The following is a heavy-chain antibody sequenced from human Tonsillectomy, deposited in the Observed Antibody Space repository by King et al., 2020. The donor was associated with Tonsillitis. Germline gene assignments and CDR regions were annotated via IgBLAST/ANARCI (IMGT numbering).Heavy chain of an antibody. D-gene: IGHD1-26*01. CDR1: GFTFSNYA. J-gene: IGHJ5*01. Sequence: QLQESGGGLVQPGGSLRLACAASGFTFSNYAMAWVRQAPGQGLQWVSGTTGSGGSTYHADSVRGRFTISRDNSKNTLFLQMNGLRAGDTAVYYCARDSGSFDSWGQGALVTVSS. V-gene: IGHV3-23*01. CDR2: TTGSGGST. CDR3: ARDSGSFDS.